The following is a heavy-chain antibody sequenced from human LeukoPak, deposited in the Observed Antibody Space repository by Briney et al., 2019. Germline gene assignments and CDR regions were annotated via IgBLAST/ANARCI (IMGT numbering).Heavy chain of an antibody. CDR1: GGSFRGYY. J-gene: IGHJ4*02. CDR3: ARAPPGRPFDY. D-gene: IGHD6-6*01. CDR2: ISHNAGP. Sequence: PSETLSLTCGASGGSFRGYYWTWIRQPPGKGLEWIGEISHNAGPNYNPSLKSRVTISIDTPKNQFSLKMNSVTAADTAVYYCARAPPGRPFDYWGQGTLVTVSS. V-gene: IGHV4-34*01.